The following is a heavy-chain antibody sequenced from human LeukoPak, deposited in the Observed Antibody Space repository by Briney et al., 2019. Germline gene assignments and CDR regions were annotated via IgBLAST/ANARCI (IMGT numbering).Heavy chain of an antibody. CDR1: GVTFSSAA. J-gene: IGHJ6*02. D-gene: IGHD3-22*01. CDR2: ISGSGGST. V-gene: IGHV3-23*01. Sequence: GGALRLSCGASGVTFSSAAMRWVRQAPGKGLEWGSDISGSGGSTYYADSVKGRFTISRDNSKNTLYLQMNSLRAEDTALYYCVKSSRVVVIANHYYYYGMDVWGQGTTVTVSS. CDR3: VKSSRVVVIANHYYYYGMDV.